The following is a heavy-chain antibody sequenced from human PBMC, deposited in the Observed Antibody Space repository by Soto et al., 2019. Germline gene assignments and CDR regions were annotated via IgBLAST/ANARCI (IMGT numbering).Heavy chain of an antibody. V-gene: IGHV4-59*11. Sequence: PISLRKTVLDGTISNHCWRRIRQPPGKGLEWIGYIYYSGSTNYNPSLKSRVTISVDTSKNQFSLKLSSVTAADTAVYYCARYNWGAMGAFDIWGQGTMVTVSS. CDR1: DGTISNHC. D-gene: IGHD1-1*01. J-gene: IGHJ3*02. CDR3: ARYNWGAMGAFDI. CDR2: IYYSGST.